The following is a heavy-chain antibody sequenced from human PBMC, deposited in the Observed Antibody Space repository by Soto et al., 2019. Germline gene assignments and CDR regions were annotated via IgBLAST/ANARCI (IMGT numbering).Heavy chain of an antibody. CDR1: GFTFSSYA. Sequence: EVQLVESGGGVVQPGGSLRLSCSASGFTFSSYAMHWVRQAPGKGLEYVSAISSNGGSTYYADSVKGRFTISRDNSKNTLYLQMSSLRAEDTAVYYCVKMRGLGHFDYWGQGTLVTVSS. CDR2: ISSNGGST. D-gene: IGHD3-16*01. J-gene: IGHJ4*02. CDR3: VKMRGLGHFDY. V-gene: IGHV3-64D*08.